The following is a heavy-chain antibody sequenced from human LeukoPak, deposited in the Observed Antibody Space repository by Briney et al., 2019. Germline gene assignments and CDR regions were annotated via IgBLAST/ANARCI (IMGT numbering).Heavy chain of an antibody. J-gene: IGHJ4*02. D-gene: IGHD2-15*01. CDR3: ARDLGYCSGSTCYVGYFDY. Sequence: GGSLRLSCAASGFTFSSYGMHWVRQAPGKGLEWVAVISYDGSNKYYADSVKGRFTISRDNSKNTLHLQMNSLRAEDTAVYYCARDLGYCSGSTCYVGYFDYWGQGTQVTVSS. V-gene: IGHV3-30*03. CDR1: GFTFSSYG. CDR2: ISYDGSNK.